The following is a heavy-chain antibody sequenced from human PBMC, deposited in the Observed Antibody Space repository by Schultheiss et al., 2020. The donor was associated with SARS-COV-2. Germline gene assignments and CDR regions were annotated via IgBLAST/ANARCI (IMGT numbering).Heavy chain of an antibody. CDR2: INPNSGGT. Sequence: ASVKVSCKASGYTFTSYGISWVRQAPGQGLEWMGWINPNSGGTNYAQKFQGWVTMTRDTSISTAYMELSRLRSDDTAVYYCARGSGRLDYYGMDVWGQGTTVTVSS. CDR1: GYTFTSYG. D-gene: IGHD3-9*01. V-gene: IGHV1-2*04. CDR3: ARGSGRLDYYGMDV. J-gene: IGHJ6*02.